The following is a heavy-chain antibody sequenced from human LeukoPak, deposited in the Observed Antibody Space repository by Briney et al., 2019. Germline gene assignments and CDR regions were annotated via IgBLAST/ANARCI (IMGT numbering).Heavy chain of an antibody. V-gene: IGHV3-48*04. J-gene: IGHJ4*02. CDR2: ITSSSGTI. CDR1: GFTFSSHW. D-gene: IGHD1-26*01. Sequence: GGSLRLSCAASGFTFSSHWMSWVRQAPGRGLEWVSYITSSSGTIYYADSVKGRFTISRDNAKNSLYLQMNSLRAEDTAVYYCARAGGSYQVFDYWGQGTLVTVSS. CDR3: ARAGGSYQVFDY.